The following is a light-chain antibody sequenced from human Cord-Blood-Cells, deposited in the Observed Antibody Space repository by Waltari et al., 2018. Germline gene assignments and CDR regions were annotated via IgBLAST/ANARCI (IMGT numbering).Light chain of an antibody. CDR1: QSISSY. CDR3: QQSYSTPLT. J-gene: IGKJ4*01. Sequence: DIQMTQSPSSLSASVGDRVTITCRASQSISSYLNWYQQKPGKAPKLLIYAASSLQSGVPSRFSSSGSGREFTLTNSSLQPEDFATYYCQQSYSTPLTFGGGTKVEIK. CDR2: AAS. V-gene: IGKV1-39*01.